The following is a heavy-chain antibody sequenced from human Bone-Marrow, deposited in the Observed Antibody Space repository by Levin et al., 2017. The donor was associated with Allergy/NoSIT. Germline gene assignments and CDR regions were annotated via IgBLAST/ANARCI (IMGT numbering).Heavy chain of an antibody. D-gene: IGHD5-18*01. CDR1: GFTFSDYY. CDR2: ISSSGSTI. V-gene: IGHV3-11*01. CDR3: ARDRNRAGYSYGYYYYYGMDV. J-gene: IGHJ6*02. Sequence: GESLKISCAASGFTFSDYYMSWIRQAPGKGLEWVSYISSSGSTIYYADSVKGRFTISRDNAKNSLYLQMNSLRAEDTAVYYCARDRNRAGYSYGYYYYYGMDVWGQGTTVTVSS.